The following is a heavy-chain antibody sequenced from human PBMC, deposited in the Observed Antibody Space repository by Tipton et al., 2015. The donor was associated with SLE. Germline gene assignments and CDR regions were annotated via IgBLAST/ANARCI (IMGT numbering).Heavy chain of an antibody. D-gene: IGHD5-18*01. J-gene: IGHJ4*02. CDR3: ARGKGSFGDY. V-gene: IGHV3-21*03. CDR2: ISSSSNYI. CDR1: GFSFSTYT. Sequence: GSLRLSCSASGFSFSTYTMHWVRQAPGKGLEWISSISSSSNYIYYADSVKGRFTISRDNARNSLFLQMDSLRVADTAVYYCARGKGSFGDYWGQGTLVTVSS.